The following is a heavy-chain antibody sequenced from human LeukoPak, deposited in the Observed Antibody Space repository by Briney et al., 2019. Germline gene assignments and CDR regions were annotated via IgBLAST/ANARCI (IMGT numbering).Heavy chain of an antibody. D-gene: IGHD3-9*01. CDR3: AREQVRYFDWLPSPMDV. CDR1: GGSISTSNYY. CDR2: IFYSGST. Sequence: SETLSLTCTVSGGSISTSNYYWGWIRQPPGKGLEWIGNIFYSGSTYYSPSLKSRVTISLDTSRNQFSLKLSSVTAADTAVYYCAREQVRYFDWLPSPMDVWGKGTTVTVSS. V-gene: IGHV4-39*07. J-gene: IGHJ6*03.